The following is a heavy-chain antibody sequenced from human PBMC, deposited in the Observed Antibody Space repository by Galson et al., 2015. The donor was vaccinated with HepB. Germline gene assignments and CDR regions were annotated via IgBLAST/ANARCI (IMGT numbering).Heavy chain of an antibody. Sequence: ETLSLTCTVSGGSISSSSYYWGWLRQPPGKGLEWIGSFYYTGNTHYNPSLKSRVTISGDTSKNQFSLKLNSVTAADTAVYYCARHESESKTYAAVNWGQGTLVTVSS. D-gene: IGHD2-2*01. V-gene: IGHV4-39*01. CDR3: ARHESESKTYAAVN. CDR1: GGSISSSSYY. J-gene: IGHJ4*02. CDR2: FYYTGNT.